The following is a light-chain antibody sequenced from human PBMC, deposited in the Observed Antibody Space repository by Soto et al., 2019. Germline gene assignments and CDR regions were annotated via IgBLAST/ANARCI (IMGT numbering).Light chain of an antibody. Sequence: DIQMTQSPSSLSASVGNRVTITCRASQSISTYLNWYQKKPGKAPNLLIYDASRLQSGVTSRFSGSGGGTDFTLSISSVQPEDFATYFCQQSYMDPITFGQGTQLEI. CDR2: DAS. CDR3: QQSYMDPIT. CDR1: QSISTY. V-gene: IGKV1-39*01. J-gene: IGKJ5*01.